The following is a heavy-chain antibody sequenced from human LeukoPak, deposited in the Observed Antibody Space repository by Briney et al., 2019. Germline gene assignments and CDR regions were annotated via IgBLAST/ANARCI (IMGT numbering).Heavy chain of an antibody. CDR3: ATKVAEDAFDI. J-gene: IGHJ3*02. D-gene: IGHD6-19*01. Sequence: GASVKVSCKASGYTCTSYYMHWVRQSPGQGLEWMGSINPNSGGTNYAQKFQGRVTMTRDTSISTVYMELSRLRSDDTAVYYCATKVAEDAFDIWGQGTMVTVSS. CDR1: GYTCTSYY. CDR2: INPNSGGT. V-gene: IGHV1-2*02.